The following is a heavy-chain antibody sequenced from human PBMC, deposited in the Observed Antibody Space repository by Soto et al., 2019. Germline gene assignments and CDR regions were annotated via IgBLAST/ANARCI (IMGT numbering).Heavy chain of an antibody. CDR3: ARVGRSVDYYDSSGYYDY. CDR1: GGSVNGYY. CDR2: IYYSGST. D-gene: IGHD3-22*01. J-gene: IGHJ4*02. V-gene: IGHV4-59*02. Sequence: PSETLSLTCAVYGGSVNGYYWNWIRQPPGKGLEWIGYIYYSGSTNYNPSLKSRVTISVDTSKNQFSLKLSSVTAADTAVYYCARVGRSVDYYDSSGYYDYWGQGTLVTVSS.